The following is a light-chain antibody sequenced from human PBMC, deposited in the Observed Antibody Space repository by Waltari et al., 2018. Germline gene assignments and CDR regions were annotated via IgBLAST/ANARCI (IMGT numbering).Light chain of an antibody. V-gene: IGKV1-33*01. CDR2: DAS. CDR1: QHVSKY. Sequence: DIQMTQSPSSLSESVGSRVTITCQASQHVSKYLNWYQQKPGKAPNLLIYDASNLQRGVRSRFSGSGSGTHFTFTISSLQPEDISTYYCQQYYNVPRTFGQGTRLEIK. J-gene: IGKJ5*01. CDR3: QQYYNVPRT.